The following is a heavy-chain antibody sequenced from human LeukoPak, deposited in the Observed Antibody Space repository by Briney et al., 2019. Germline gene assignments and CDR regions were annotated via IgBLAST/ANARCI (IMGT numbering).Heavy chain of an antibody. V-gene: IGHV4-34*01. J-gene: IGHJ5*02. CDR1: GGSFSGYY. Sequence: SETLSLTCAVYGGSFSGYYWSWIRQPPGKGLEWIGEINHSGSTNYNPSLKSRVTISVDTSKNQFSLKLSSVTAADTAVYYCARFTIAVEEGHWFDPWGQGTLVTVSS. CDR3: ARFTIAVEEGHWFDP. CDR2: INHSGST. D-gene: IGHD6-19*01.